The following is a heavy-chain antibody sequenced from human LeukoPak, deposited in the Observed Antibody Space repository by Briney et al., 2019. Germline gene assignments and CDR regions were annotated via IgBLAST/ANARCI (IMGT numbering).Heavy chain of an antibody. CDR3: TREYSSSWHGAFDI. J-gene: IGHJ3*02. CDR1: GFTFCDYA. Sequence: GRSLRLSCTASGFTFCDYAMSWVRQAPGKGLEWVGFIRSKAYGGTTEYAASVKGRFTISRDDSKSIAYLQMNSLKTEDTAVYYCTREYSSSWHGAFDIWGQGTMVTVSS. CDR2: IRSKAYGGTT. D-gene: IGHD6-13*01. V-gene: IGHV3-49*04.